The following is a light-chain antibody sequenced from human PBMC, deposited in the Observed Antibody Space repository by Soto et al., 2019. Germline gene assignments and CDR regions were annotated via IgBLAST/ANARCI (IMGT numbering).Light chain of an antibody. CDR1: QSVNRN. V-gene: IGKV3-15*01. Sequence: EIVMTQSPATLSVSPGERASLSCRASQSVNRNLAWYQQKPGQAPRLLIFGPSTRATGVPGRFSGSGSGTEFTLTISSLQSEDSAVYYCQQYYNWPRTFGQGARLEIK. J-gene: IGKJ5*01. CDR3: QQYYNWPRT. CDR2: GPS.